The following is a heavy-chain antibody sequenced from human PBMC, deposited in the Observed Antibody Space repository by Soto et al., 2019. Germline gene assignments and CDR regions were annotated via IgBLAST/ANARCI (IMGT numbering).Heavy chain of an antibody. J-gene: IGHJ4*02. CDR3: ARGGPCEQQLEDSRPHYFDY. D-gene: IGHD6-13*01. V-gene: IGHV4-34*01. CDR2: INHSGST. CDR1: GGSFSGYY. Sequence: SETLSLTCAVYGGSFSGYYWSWIRQPPGKGLEWIGEINHSGSTNYNPSLKSRVTISVDTSKNQFSLKLSSVTAADTAVYYCARGGPCEQQLEDSRPHYFDYWGQGTLVTVSS.